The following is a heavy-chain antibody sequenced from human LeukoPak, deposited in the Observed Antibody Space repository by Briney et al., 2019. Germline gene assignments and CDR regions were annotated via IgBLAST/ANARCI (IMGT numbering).Heavy chain of an antibody. CDR3: ARSYYYDSSHTADY. J-gene: IGHJ4*02. Sequence: GGSLRLSCAASGFTFSNYNMNWVRQAPGKGLEWVSSISSSSSYIYYADSMKGRFTISRDNAKNSLYLQMNSLRAEDTAVYYCARSYYYDSSHTADYWGQGTLVSVSS. D-gene: IGHD3-22*01. V-gene: IGHV3-21*01. CDR2: ISSSSSYI. CDR1: GFTFSNYN.